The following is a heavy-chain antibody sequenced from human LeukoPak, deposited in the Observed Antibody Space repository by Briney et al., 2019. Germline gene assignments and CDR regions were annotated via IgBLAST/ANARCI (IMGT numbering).Heavy chain of an antibody. CDR3: ARYYYGSGYSGSWLDP. D-gene: IGHD3-10*01. J-gene: IGHJ5*02. Sequence: SETLSLTCTVSGASISSYYWTWIRQPPGKGLEWIGYIYYSGSTNYNPSLKSRVTISVDTSKNQFSLELNSVTAADTAVYYCARYYYGSGYSGSWLDPWGQGTLVAVSS. CDR2: IYYSGST. V-gene: IGHV4-59*08. CDR1: GASISSYY.